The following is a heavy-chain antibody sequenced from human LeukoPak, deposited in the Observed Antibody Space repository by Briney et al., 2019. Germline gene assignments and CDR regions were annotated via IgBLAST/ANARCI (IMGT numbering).Heavy chain of an antibody. D-gene: IGHD3-10*01. CDR2: IIPIFGTA. Sequence: SVKVSCKASGYTFTGYYMHWVRQAPGQGLEWMGGIIPIFGTANYAQKFQGRVTITADESTSTAYMELSSLRSEDTAVYYCARQYYYGSGSSDYWGQGTLVTVSS. CDR3: ARQYYYGSGSSDY. V-gene: IGHV1-69*13. J-gene: IGHJ4*02. CDR1: GYTFTGYY.